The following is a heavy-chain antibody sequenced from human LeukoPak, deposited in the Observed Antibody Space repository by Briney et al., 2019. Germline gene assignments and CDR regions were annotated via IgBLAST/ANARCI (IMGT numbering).Heavy chain of an antibody. CDR3: AGITVTTSIYYYYMDV. Sequence: ASVKVSCKASGGTFSSYAISWVRQAPGQGLEWMGGIIPIFGTANYAQKFQGRVTITTDESTSTAYMELSSLRSEDTAVYYCAGITVTTSIYYYYMDVWGKGTTVTVSS. CDR1: GGTFSSYA. J-gene: IGHJ6*03. D-gene: IGHD4-17*01. V-gene: IGHV1-69*05. CDR2: IIPIFGTA.